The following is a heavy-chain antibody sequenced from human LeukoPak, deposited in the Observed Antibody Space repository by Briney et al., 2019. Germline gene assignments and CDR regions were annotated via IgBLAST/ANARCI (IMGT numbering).Heavy chain of an antibody. Sequence: SQTLSLTCAVSGGSISSGGYSWSWIRQPPGRGLEWIGEIYHSGSTNYNPSLKSRVTMSVDKSKNQFSLNLSSVTAADTAVYYCASAEPRGIIWYPSWGQGTLVTVSS. CDR2: IYHSGST. V-gene: IGHV4-30-2*01. CDR3: ASAEPRGIIWYPS. CDR1: GGSISSGGYS. J-gene: IGHJ5*02. D-gene: IGHD6-13*01.